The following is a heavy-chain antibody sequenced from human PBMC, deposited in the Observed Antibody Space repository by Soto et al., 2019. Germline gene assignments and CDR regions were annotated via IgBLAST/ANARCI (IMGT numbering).Heavy chain of an antibody. CDR1: GESFTGYY. CDR3: ARGGGTFDI. V-gene: IGHV4-34*01. CDR2: INHSGST. J-gene: IGHJ3*02. Sequence: SETLSFTCAVYGESFTGYYWSWIRQPPGKGLEWIGEINHSGSTNYNPSLKSRGTISVDTSKNQFSLKMTSVTAADTAVYYCARGGGTFDIWGQGTMVTVSS. D-gene: IGHD3-16*01.